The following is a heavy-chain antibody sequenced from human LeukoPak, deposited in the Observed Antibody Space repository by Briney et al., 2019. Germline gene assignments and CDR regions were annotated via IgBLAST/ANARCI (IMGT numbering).Heavy chain of an antibody. CDR1: GGSFSGYY. D-gene: IGHD7-27*01. CDR2: INHSGST. V-gene: IGHV4-34*01. CDR3: ARGNWGLFDY. Sequence: SETLSLTCAVYGGSFSGYYWSWIRQPPGKGLEWIGEINHSGSTNYNPSLKSRVTISVDTSKNQFSLKLSSVTAADTAVYYCARGNWGLFDYWGQGTLVTVS. J-gene: IGHJ4*02.